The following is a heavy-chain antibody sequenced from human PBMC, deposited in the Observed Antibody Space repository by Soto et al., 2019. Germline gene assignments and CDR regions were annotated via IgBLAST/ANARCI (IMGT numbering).Heavy chain of an antibody. CDR2: IYYSGST. V-gene: IGHV4-31*03. Sequence: SETLSLTCTVSGGSVSSGSYYWSWIRQPPGKGLEWIGYIYYSGSTYYNPSLKSRVTISVDTSKNQFSLKLSSVTAADTAVYYCARDRMAFGGVTDYWGQGTRVTVSS. CDR3: ARDRMAFGGVTDY. CDR1: GGSVSSGSYY. D-gene: IGHD3-16*01. J-gene: IGHJ4*02.